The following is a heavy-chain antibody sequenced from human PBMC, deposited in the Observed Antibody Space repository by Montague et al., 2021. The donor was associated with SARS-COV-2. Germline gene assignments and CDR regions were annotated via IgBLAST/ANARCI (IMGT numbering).Heavy chain of an antibody. CDR1: GGSISSSSYY. CDR3: ASMVRAQVYYFDY. Sequence: SETLSLTCTVSGGSISSSSYYWGWIRQPPGKGLEWIGSIFYSGSTDYNPSLKSRVTISVDTSKNPFSLKLSSVTAADTAVYYCASMVRAQVYYFDYWGQGTLVTVSS. CDR2: IFYSGST. V-gene: IGHV4-39*01. J-gene: IGHJ4*02. D-gene: IGHD3-10*01.